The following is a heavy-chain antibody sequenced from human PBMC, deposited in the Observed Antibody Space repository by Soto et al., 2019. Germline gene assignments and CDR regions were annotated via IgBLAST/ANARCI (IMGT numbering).Heavy chain of an antibody. V-gene: IGHV4-34*01. CDR1: GGSFSGYY. D-gene: IGHD7-27*01. J-gene: IGHJ4*02. CDR3: ARGVLGHYFDY. Sequence: QVQLQQWGAGLLKPSETLSLTCAVYGGSFSGYYWSWIRQPPGKGLEWIGEINHSGSTDYNPSLKSRVTISVDTSKNQFSLKLSSVTAADTAVYYCARGVLGHYFDYWGQGTLVTVSS. CDR2: INHSGST.